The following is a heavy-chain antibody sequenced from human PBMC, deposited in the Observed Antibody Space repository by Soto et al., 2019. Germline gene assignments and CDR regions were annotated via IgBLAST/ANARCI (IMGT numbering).Heavy chain of an antibody. J-gene: IGHJ4*02. Sequence: PGESLKISCKGFGYSFTDYWIGWVRQMPAKGLEWVGIIYPGDSDTRYSPSFQGQVTISADKSISTAYLQWSSLKASDTAMYYCARRYSSVWYTFDYWGQGALVTVSS. V-gene: IGHV5-51*01. D-gene: IGHD6-19*01. CDR3: ARRYSSVWYTFDY. CDR2: IYPGDSDT. CDR1: GYSFTDYW.